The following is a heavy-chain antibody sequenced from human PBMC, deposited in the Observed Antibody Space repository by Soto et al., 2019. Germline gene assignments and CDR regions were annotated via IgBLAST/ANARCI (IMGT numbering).Heavy chain of an antibody. CDR3: ASEGGGYRFDY. J-gene: IGHJ4*02. V-gene: IGHV4-59*01. Sequence: QVQLLESGPGLVKPSETLSLTCAVPDGSRGSYYWSWIRQPPGKGLEWIGYIFYTGDTKYNPSLTXRXTXSXXTSRHQISLKLRSVTAADTAVYYCASEGGGYRFDYWGQGILVTVSS. CDR1: DGSRGSYY. CDR2: IFYTGDT. D-gene: IGHD1-26*01.